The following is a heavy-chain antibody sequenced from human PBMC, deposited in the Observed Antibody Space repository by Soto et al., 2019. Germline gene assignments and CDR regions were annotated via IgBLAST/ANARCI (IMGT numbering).Heavy chain of an antibody. CDR2: ISYSGST. CDR1: GGSISSGGYY. CDR3: ARGVLL. V-gene: IGHV4-31*03. J-gene: IGHJ4*01. Sequence: QVQLQESGPGLVQPSQTLSLTCTVSGGSISSGGYYWSWIRQHPGTGLEWIGHISYSGSTYYNTSPQRRVTMPVDTYRTQLSLIVNSVTAADTAVYYCARGVLLWGQGTLVTVAS.